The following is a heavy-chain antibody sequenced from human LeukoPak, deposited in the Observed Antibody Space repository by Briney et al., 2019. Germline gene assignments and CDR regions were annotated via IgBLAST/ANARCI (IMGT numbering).Heavy chain of an antibody. CDR3: ARGRLFWSGYYPYYFDY. Sequence: PSETLSLTCAVYGGSFSGYYWSWIRQPPGKGLEWIGEINHSGSTNYSPSLKSRVTISVDTSKNQFSLKLSSVTAADTAVYYCARGRLFWSGYYPYYFDYWGQGTLVTVSS. D-gene: IGHD3-3*01. V-gene: IGHV4-34*01. J-gene: IGHJ4*02. CDR2: INHSGST. CDR1: GGSFSGYY.